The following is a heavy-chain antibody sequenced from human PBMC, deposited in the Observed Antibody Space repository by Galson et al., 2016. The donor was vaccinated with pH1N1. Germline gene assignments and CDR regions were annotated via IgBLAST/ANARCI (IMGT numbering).Heavy chain of an antibody. CDR3: ARSPGFNYGRNFIDP. J-gene: IGHJ5*02. Sequence: ETLSLTCTVSGGSMSSYYWSWIRQPPGKGLEWIGYIYYSGSTNYNPSLKSRVTISVDTSKNQFSLKLSSVTVADTAVYFCARSPGFNYGRNFIDPWGQGTLVTVAS. CDR1: GGSMSSYY. V-gene: IGHV4-59*12. CDR2: IYYSGST. D-gene: IGHD3-16*01.